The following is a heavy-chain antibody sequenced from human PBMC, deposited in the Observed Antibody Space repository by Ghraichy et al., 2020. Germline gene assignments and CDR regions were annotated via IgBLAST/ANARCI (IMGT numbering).Heavy chain of an antibody. CDR1: GESISSSSSW. CDR3: ARNGYYCIDY. Sequence: SQTLSLTCDVSGESISSSSSWWSWVRQPPGKGLEWIGEIYHSGSTNYNPSLKSRVTISVDKSKNRLSLKLNSVTAADTAVYYCARNGYYCIDYWGQGTLVTVSS. J-gene: IGHJ4*02. V-gene: IGHV4-4*02. CDR2: IYHSGST. D-gene: IGHD2-2*03.